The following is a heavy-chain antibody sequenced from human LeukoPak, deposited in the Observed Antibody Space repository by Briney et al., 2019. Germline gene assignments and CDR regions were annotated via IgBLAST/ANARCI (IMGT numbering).Heavy chain of an antibody. V-gene: IGHV4-39*07. CDR2: LYSSGST. CDR3: ARSATVTTGYFDY. Sequence: SETLSLTCSVSGGSISGSAYYWAWIRQSPDKGLDWIGSLYSSGSTYYNPSLKNRLTISLDTSKNQISLILTSVTAADAAVYYCARSATVTTGYFDYWGLGILVTVSS. D-gene: IGHD4-17*01. J-gene: IGHJ4*01. CDR1: GGSISGSAYY.